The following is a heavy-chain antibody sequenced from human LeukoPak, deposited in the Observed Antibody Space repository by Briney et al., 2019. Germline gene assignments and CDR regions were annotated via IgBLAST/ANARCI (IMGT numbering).Heavy chain of an antibody. CDR2: IYPGDSDT. V-gene: IGHV5-51*01. D-gene: IGHD2-21*01. Sequence: GESLKISCKGSGYSFTSYWIGWVRQMPGKGLEWMGIIYPGDSDTRYSPSFQGQVTISADKSICTAYLQWSSLKASDTAMYYCARISDLAYCGGDCYSYYFDYWGQGTLVTVSS. J-gene: IGHJ4*02. CDR3: ARISDLAYCGGDCYSYYFDY. CDR1: GYSFTSYW.